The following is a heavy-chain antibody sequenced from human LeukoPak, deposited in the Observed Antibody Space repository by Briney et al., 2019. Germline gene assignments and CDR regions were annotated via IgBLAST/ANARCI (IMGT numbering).Heavy chain of an antibody. J-gene: IGHJ4*02. D-gene: IGHD3-22*01. CDR3: AKDRPNYYDSSGHYYRRDGDY. V-gene: IGHV3-23*01. CDR1: GFTFSSYA. Sequence: GGSLRLXCAASGFTFSSYAMSWVRQAPGKGLEWVSSVSGSGGYTYYAGSVKGRFTISRDNSKNTLYLQMNSLRAEDTAIYYCAKDRPNYYDSSGHYYRRDGDYWGQGTLVTVSS. CDR2: VSGSGGYT.